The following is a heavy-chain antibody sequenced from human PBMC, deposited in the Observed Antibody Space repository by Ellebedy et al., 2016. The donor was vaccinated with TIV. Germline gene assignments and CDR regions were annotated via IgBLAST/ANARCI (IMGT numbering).Heavy chain of an antibody. V-gene: IGHV2-5*02. D-gene: IGHD3-3*01. CDR3: AHLKTYYDFWSGYYYMDV. Sequence: SGPTLVKPTQTLTLTCTFSGFSLSTSGVGVGWIRQPPGKALEWLALIYWDDDKRYSPSLKSRLTITKDTSKNQVVLTMTNMDPVDTATYYCAHLKTYYDFWSGYYYMDVWGKGTTVTVSS. CDR2: IYWDDDK. CDR1: GFSLSTSGVG. J-gene: IGHJ6*03.